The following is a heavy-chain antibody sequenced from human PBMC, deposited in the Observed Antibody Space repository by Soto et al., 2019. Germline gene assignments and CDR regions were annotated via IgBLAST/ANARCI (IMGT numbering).Heavy chain of an antibody. CDR1: GYTFTSYS. D-gene: IGHD2-2*01. V-gene: IGHV1-18*01. Sequence: ASVKVSCKASGYTFTSYSISWVRQAPGQGLEWMGWISAYNGNTNYAQKLQGRVTMTTDTSTSTAYMELRSLRSDDTAVYYCARRYCSSTSCYNWFDPWGQGTLVTVSS. CDR3: ARRYCSSTSCYNWFDP. CDR2: ISAYNGNT. J-gene: IGHJ5*02.